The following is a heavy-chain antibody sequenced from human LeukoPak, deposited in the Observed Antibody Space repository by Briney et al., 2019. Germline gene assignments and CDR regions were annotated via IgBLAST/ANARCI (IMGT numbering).Heavy chain of an antibody. CDR1: GGPFSGYY. V-gene: IGHV4-34*01. D-gene: IGHD5-24*01. J-gene: IGHJ4*02. CDR2: INPRGST. CDR3: ARRRLGYYFDY. Sequence: LETLSLTCGVYGGPFSGYYWRWIRQPPGKGLEWIGEINPRGSTNYNPSLKSRVTLSADTSKNQFSLSLNSVTAADTAVYYCARRRLGYYFDYWRQGTLVTVSS.